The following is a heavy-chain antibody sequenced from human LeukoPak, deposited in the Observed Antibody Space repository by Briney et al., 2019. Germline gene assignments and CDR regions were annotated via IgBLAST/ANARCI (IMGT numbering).Heavy chain of an antibody. CDR2: IRRKTDDETT. Sequence: GGSLRLSCAASGFTFSNVWMSWVRQVPGKGLEWVGRIRRKTDDETTDHAAPVKGRFTISRDDSKNTLYLQMNSPKTEDTAVYYCVTDLVIKGYFDYWGQGALVTVSS. CDR1: GFTFSNVW. CDR3: VTDLVIKGYFDY. D-gene: IGHD2-21*01. J-gene: IGHJ4*02. V-gene: IGHV3-15*01.